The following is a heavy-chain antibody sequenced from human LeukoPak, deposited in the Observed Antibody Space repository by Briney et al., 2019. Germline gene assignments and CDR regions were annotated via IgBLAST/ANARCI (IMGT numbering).Heavy chain of an antibody. CDR1: GSSFTSYW. CDR3: ARRAGYCSGGSCPANWFDR. Sequence: GAALQISCKGSGSSFTSYWIGWVRQMPGKGLEWMGIIYPGDSDIRYSPSFQGQVTISVDRSISTAYLQWSSLKASDTAIYYCARRAGYCSGGSCPANWFDRWGQGTLVTVSS. D-gene: IGHD2-15*01. CDR2: IYPGDSDI. J-gene: IGHJ5*02. V-gene: IGHV5-51*01.